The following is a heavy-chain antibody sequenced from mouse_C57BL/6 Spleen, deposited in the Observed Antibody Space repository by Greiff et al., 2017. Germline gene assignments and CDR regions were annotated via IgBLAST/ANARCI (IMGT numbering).Heavy chain of an antibody. Sequence: VQLQQSGAELVKPGASVKISCKASGYAFSSYWMNWVKQRPGKGLEWIGQIYPGDGDTNYNGKFKGKATLTADKSSSTAYMQLSSLTSEDSAVYFCARSTVVAYYYAMDYWGQGTSVTVSS. J-gene: IGHJ4*01. D-gene: IGHD1-1*01. CDR1: GYAFSSYW. CDR2: IYPGDGDT. V-gene: IGHV1-80*01. CDR3: ARSTVVAYYYAMDY.